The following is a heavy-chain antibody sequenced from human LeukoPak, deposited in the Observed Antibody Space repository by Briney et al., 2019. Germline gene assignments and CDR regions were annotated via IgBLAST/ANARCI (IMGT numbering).Heavy chain of an antibody. CDR1: GGSFSGYY. CDR2: INHSGST. D-gene: IGHD3-9*01. CDR3: ARLPGGYFDWLLMGYDY. V-gene: IGHV4-34*01. Sequence: SETLSLTCAVYGGSFSGYYWSWIRQPPGKGLEWIGEINHSGSTNYNPSLKSRVTISVDTSKNQFSLKLSSVTAADTAVYYCARLPGGYFDWLLMGYDYWGQGTLVTVS. J-gene: IGHJ4*02.